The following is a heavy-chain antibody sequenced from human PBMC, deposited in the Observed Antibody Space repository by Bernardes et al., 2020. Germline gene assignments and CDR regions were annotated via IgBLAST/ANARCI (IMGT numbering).Heavy chain of an antibody. D-gene: IGHD3-9*01. V-gene: IGHV3-7*01. CDR1: GFTFSSYW. Sequence: GSLRLSCAASGFTFSSYWMSWVRQAPGKGLEWVANIKQDGSEKYYVDSVKGRFTISRDNAKNSLYLQMNSLRAEDTAVYYCARDILTGYYSNWFDPWGQGTLVTVSS. CDR3: ARDILTGYYSNWFDP. J-gene: IGHJ5*02. CDR2: IKQDGSEK.